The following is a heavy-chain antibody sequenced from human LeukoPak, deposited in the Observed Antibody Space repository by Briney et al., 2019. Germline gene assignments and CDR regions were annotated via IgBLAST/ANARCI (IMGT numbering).Heavy chain of an antibody. CDR3: ARESSGYYYN. CDR1: GGSFTGYY. CDR2: IKHSGST. D-gene: IGHD3-22*01. Sequence: PSETLSLTSAVYGGSFTGYYWSCVPEPPRKGLEWIGEIKHSGSTNYNPSLKSRVTISVDTSKNQFSLTLSSVTAADTAVYYCARESSGYYYNWGQGKLVTVSS. V-gene: IGHV4-34*01. J-gene: IGHJ4*02.